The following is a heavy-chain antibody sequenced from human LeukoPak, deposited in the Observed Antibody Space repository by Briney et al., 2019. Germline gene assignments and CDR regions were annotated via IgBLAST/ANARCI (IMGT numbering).Heavy chain of an antibody. Sequence: PSETLSLTCTVSGGSISSYYWSWIRQPAGKGREWIGRIYTSGSTNYNPSLKSRVTMSVDTSKNQFSLKLSSVTAADTAVYYCARVGDFWSAILRNDAFDIWGQGTMVTVSS. J-gene: IGHJ3*02. CDR3: ARVGDFWSAILRNDAFDI. V-gene: IGHV4-4*07. D-gene: IGHD3-3*01. CDR1: GGSISSYY. CDR2: IYTSGST.